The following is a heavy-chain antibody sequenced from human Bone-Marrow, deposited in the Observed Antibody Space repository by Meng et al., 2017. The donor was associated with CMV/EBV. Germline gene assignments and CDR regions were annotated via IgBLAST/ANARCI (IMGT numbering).Heavy chain of an antibody. J-gene: IGHJ6*02. D-gene: IGHD2-21*01. Sequence: SQTLSLTCAISGDSVSSNSAAWNWIRQPPSRGLEWLGRTYYRSKWYNDYAVSVKSRITINPDTSKNQFSLQLNSVTPEDTAVYYCARDSPAYCGGDCYSNGMDVWGQGTTVTVAS. CDR3: ARDSPAYCGGDCYSNGMDV. V-gene: IGHV6-1*01. CDR1: GDSVSSNSAA. CDR2: TYYRSKWYN.